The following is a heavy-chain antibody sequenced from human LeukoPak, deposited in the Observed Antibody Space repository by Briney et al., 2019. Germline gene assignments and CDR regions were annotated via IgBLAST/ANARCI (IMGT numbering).Heavy chain of an antibody. CDR1: GFTFSSYS. V-gene: IGHV3-48*01. J-gene: IGHJ4*02. CDR2: ISSSSTI. CDR3: ARDVDYDDEGGFDY. D-gene: IGHD4-17*01. Sequence: GGSLRLSCAASGFTFSSYSMNWVRQAPGKGLEWVSYISSSSTIYYADSVKGRFTISRDNAKNSLYLQMNSLRAEDTAFYYCARDVDYDDEGGFDYWGQGTLVTVSS.